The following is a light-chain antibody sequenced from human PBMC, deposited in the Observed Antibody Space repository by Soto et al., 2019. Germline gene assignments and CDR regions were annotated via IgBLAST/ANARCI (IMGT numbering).Light chain of an antibody. CDR2: DAS. J-gene: IGKJ1*01. V-gene: IGKV3-15*01. CDR3: RHHYGWSCT. Sequence: EVVMSHSPATLSGSPGEGATLPSRPSQGIGETLSWYPHKTGHTPRRPTSDASTRATGVPTRFSGSRAGADIFLLTSSLLYEDFVAVYCRHHYGWSCTFGQGTKVDIK. CDR1: QGIGET.